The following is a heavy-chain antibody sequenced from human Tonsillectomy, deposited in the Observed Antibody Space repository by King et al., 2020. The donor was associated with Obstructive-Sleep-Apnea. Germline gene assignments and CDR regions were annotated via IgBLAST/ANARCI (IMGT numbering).Heavy chain of an antibody. D-gene: IGHD6-13*01. V-gene: IGHV4-39*07. Sequence: QLQESGPGLVKPSETLSLTCTVSGGSISSSSYYWGWIRQPPGKGLEWIGSIYYSGSTYYNPSLKSRVTISVDTSKNQFSLKLSSVTAADTAVYYCARDRVAAAGTGMDVWGQGTTVTVSS. CDR2: IYYSGST. CDR3: ARDRVAAAGTGMDV. J-gene: IGHJ6*02. CDR1: GGSISSSSYY.